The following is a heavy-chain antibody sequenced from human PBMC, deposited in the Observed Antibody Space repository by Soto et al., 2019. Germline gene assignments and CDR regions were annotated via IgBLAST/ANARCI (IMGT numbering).Heavy chain of an antibody. D-gene: IGHD4-17*01. CDR2: FIPVFTTA. Sequence: QVQLVQSGAEVKKPGSSVKVSCKASGGSFSTYGISWVRQAPGQGLEWMGGFIPVFTTAKYAQKFQGRVSITADESTDTAYMERSSLRSEDTAVYFCARDGVDVSRTTVRHGALDIWGPGTVVTVSS. CDR1: GGSFSTYG. CDR3: ARDGVDVSRTTVRHGALDI. V-gene: IGHV1-69*01. J-gene: IGHJ3*02.